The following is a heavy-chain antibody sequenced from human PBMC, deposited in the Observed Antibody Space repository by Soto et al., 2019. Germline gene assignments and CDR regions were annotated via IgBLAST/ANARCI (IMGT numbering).Heavy chain of an antibody. CDR2: IYPGDSDT. J-gene: IGHJ3*02. V-gene: IGHV5-51*01. CDR3: ARRYSSSWYLLGFDAFDI. Sequence: GESLKISCKCSGYSFTSYWIGWVRQMPGKGLEWMGIIYPGDSDTRYSPSFQGQVTISADKSISTAYLQWSSLKASDTAMYYCARRYSSSWYLLGFDAFDIWGQGTMVTVSS. CDR1: GYSFTSYW. D-gene: IGHD6-13*01.